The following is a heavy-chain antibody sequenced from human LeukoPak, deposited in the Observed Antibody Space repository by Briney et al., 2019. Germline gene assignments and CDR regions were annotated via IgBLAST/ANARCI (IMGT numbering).Heavy chain of an antibody. CDR3: AKGFGYGPPYMDV. CDR1: GFTFSSYG. V-gene: IGHV3-30*18. D-gene: IGHD5-18*01. J-gene: IGHJ6*02. Sequence: GGSLRLSCAASGFTFSSYGMPWVRQAPGKGLEWVAVISYDGSNKYYADSVKGRFTISRDNSKNTLYLQMNSLRAEDTAVYYCAKGFGYGPPYMDVWGQGTTVTVSS. CDR2: ISYDGSNK.